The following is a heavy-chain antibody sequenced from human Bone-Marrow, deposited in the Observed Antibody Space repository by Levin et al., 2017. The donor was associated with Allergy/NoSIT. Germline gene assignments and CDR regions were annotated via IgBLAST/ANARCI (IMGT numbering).Heavy chain of an antibody. J-gene: IGHJ5*02. Sequence: VSGPTLVKPTQTLTLTCSFSGFSLSTPAEGVGWIRQPPGKALEWLAIIYWDGDKLYNPSLKSRITITEDSSREQVVLTMTNMDPVDTATYFCAHRAYQGDDGGWFDPWGQGTLVTVSS. CDR3: AHRAYQGDDGGWFDP. CDR2: IYWDGDK. CDR1: GFSLSTPAEG. D-gene: IGHD3-16*01. V-gene: IGHV2-5*02.